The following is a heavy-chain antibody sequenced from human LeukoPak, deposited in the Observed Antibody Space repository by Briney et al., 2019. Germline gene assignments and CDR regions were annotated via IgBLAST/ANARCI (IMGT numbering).Heavy chain of an antibody. D-gene: IGHD6-19*01. CDR3: ARWSHWSAVAGRNFDY. CDR2: IYYSGST. J-gene: IGHJ4*02. CDR1: GGSISSGGYY. V-gene: IGHV4-31*03. Sequence: TLSLTCTVSGGSISSGGYYWSWIRQHPGKGLEWIGYIYYSGSTYYNPSLKSRVTISVDTSKNQFSLKLSSVTAADTAVYYCARWSHWSAVAGRNFDYWGQGTLVTVSS.